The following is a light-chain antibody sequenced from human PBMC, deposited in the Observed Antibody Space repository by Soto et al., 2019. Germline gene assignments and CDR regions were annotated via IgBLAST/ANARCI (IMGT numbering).Light chain of an antibody. CDR1: QSVLYSSNNKNY. Sequence: DIVMTQSPDSLAVSLGERATINCKSSQSVLYSSNNKNYLAWYQQKPGQPPKLLIYWASTRESGVPDRFSGSGSGTDFTLTISSLQPEDFATYYCQQSYSTPLTFGGGTKVDI. CDR2: WAS. J-gene: IGKJ4*01. CDR3: QQSYSTPLT. V-gene: IGKV4-1*01.